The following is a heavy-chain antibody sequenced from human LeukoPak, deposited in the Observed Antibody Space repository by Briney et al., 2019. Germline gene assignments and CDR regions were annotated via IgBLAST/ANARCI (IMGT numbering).Heavy chain of an antibody. D-gene: IGHD3-22*01. CDR1: GFTFSSYA. J-gene: IGHJ5*02. V-gene: IGHV3-23*01. CDR2: ISGSGGST. Sequence: TGGSLRLSCAASGFTFSSYAMSWVRQAPGKGLEWVSAISGSGGSTYYADSVKGRFTISRDNSKNTLYLQMNSLRAEDTAVYYCAKDSYYYDSSGYYSPHGGHYNWFDPWGQGTLVTVSS. CDR3: AKDSYYYDSSGYYSPHGGHYNWFDP.